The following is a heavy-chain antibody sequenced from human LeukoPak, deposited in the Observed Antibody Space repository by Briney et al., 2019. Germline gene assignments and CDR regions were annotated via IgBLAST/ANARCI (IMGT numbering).Heavy chain of an antibody. CDR3: ARAPTTVATPGDVDV. V-gene: IGHV1-69*05. D-gene: IGHD2-15*01. Sequence: SVKVSCKPSARSLSSYAISWVRQPPGHGLEWMGGIIPIVGKTNHAQNFQGTATITTGQSTHTAYIELSSRRPEDPAVYYCARAPTTVATPGDVDVWGKGTTVTVSS. CDR1: ARSLSSYA. J-gene: IGHJ6*04. CDR2: IIPIVGKT.